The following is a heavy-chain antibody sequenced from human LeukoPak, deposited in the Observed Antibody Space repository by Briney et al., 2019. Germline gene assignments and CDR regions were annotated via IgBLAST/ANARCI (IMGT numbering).Heavy chain of an antibody. J-gene: IGHJ6*04. V-gene: IGHV3-23*01. D-gene: IGHD3-10*02. CDR1: GFTFTTYA. CDR3: AELGITMIGGV. Sequence: HPGGSLRLSCAASGFTFTTYAMSWARQTPGRGLEWVSNISPGGSTNYADSVKGRFTISRDNDKNSLYLQMNSLRAEDTAVYYCAELGITMIGGVWGKGSTVTISS. CDR2: ISPGGST.